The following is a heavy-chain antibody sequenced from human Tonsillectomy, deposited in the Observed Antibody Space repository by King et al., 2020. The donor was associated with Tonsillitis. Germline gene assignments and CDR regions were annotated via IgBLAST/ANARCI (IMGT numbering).Heavy chain of an antibody. J-gene: IGHJ4*02. CDR1: GFTFSSYA. D-gene: IGHD3-10*01. CDR3: AGGASGSGKVGDY. Sequence: VQLVESGGGLVQPGGSLRLSCAASGFTFSSYAMSWVRQAPGKGLEWVSVIYSGGSSTYYADSVKGRFTISRDNSKNTLYLQMNSLRAEDTAVYYCAGGASGSGKVGDYWGQGNLVTVSS. CDR2: IYSGGSST. V-gene: IGHV3-23*03.